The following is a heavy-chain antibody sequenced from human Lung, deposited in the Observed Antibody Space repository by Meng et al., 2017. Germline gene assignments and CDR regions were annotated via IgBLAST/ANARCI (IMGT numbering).Heavy chain of an antibody. CDR3: VSELGGGSFDY. CDR1: GYTFTTYG. V-gene: IGHV1-18*01. D-gene: IGHD7-27*01. J-gene: IGHJ4*02. Sequence: QVQVVKSGAEVKEPGATVKVSCKASGYTFTTYGLSWVRQAPEQGLEGMGWISAYNGNTKYAQKVQGRVTMTRDTSTTTAYMELRNLRSDDTAVYYCVSELGGGSFDYWGQGTLVTVSS. CDR2: ISAYNGNT.